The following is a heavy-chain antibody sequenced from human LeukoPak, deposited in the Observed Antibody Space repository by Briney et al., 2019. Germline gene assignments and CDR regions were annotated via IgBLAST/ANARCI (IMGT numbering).Heavy chain of an antibody. CDR2: ISYDGSNK. Sequence: GGSLRLSCAASGFTFSSYGMHWVRQAPGKGLEWVAVISYDGSNKYYADSVKGRFTISRDNSKNTLYLQMNSLRAEDTAVYYCAKDLTRIAVAGQCDYWGQGTLVTVSS. J-gene: IGHJ4*02. V-gene: IGHV3-30*18. CDR3: AKDLTRIAVAGQCDY. D-gene: IGHD6-19*01. CDR1: GFTFSSYG.